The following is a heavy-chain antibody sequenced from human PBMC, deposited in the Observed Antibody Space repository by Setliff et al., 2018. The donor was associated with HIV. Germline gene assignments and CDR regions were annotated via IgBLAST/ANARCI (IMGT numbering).Heavy chain of an antibody. V-gene: IGHV1-46*01. Sequence: ASVKVSCKASGYTFTSYYMHWVRQAPGQGLEWMGIINPSGGSTSYAQKFQGRVTMTRDTPTSTVYMELSSLRSEDTAVYYCARTYYNFWSGDYYYYGMDVWGQGTTVTVSS. CDR1: GYTFTSYY. CDR3: ARTYYNFWSGDYYYYGMDV. J-gene: IGHJ6*02. CDR2: INPSGGST. D-gene: IGHD3-3*01.